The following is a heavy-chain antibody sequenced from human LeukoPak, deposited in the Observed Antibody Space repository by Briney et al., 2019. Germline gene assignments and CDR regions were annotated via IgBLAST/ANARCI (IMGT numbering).Heavy chain of an antibody. J-gene: IGHJ6*02. CDR1: GGTFSSYA. CDR3: ARDLGGYDFWSGYFFSVVEYYYYGMDV. D-gene: IGHD3-3*01. Sequence: GASVKVSCKASGGTFSSYAISWVRQAPGQGLEWMGRIIPILGIANYAQKFQGRVTMTRNTSISTAYMELSSLRSEDTAVYYCARDLGGYDFWSGYFFSVVEYYYYGMDVWGQGTTVTVSS. V-gene: IGHV1-69*04. CDR2: IIPILGIA.